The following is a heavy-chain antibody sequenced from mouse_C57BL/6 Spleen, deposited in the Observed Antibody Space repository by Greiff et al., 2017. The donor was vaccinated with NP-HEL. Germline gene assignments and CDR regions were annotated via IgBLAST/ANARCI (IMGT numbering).Heavy chain of an antibody. Sequence: QVQLQQPGAELVRPGTSVKVSCKASGYAFTNYLIEWVKQRPGQGLEWIGVINPGSGGTNYNEKFKGKATLTADKSSSTAYMQLSSLTSEDSAVYFCAYSTYYAMDYWGQGTSVTVSS. CDR2: INPGSGGT. CDR1: GYAFTNYL. V-gene: IGHV1-54*01. D-gene: IGHD2-5*01. CDR3: AYSTYYAMDY. J-gene: IGHJ4*01.